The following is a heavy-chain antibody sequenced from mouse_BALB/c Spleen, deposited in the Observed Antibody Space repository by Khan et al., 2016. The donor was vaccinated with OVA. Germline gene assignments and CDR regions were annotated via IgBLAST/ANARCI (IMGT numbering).Heavy chain of an antibody. D-gene: IGHD1-1*01. CDR3: ARRGLRWDFDY. J-gene: IGHJ2*01. CDR2: INPSTGYT. CDR1: GYTFINYW. V-gene: IGHV1-7*01. Sequence: QVQLQQSGAELAKPGASVKMSCKASGYTFINYWILWVKQRPGQGLEWIGYINPSTGYTEYNQNFKDKATLTADKSSSTAYMQLSSLTSEDSACYYCARRGLRWDFDYWGQGTTRTVSS.